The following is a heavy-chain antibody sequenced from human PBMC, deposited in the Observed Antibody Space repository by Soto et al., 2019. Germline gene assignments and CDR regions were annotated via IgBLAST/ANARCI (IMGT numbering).Heavy chain of an antibody. Sequence: SVKVSCKASGGTFSSYAISWVRQAPGQGLEWMGGIIPIFGTANYAQKFQGRVTITADESTSTAYMELSSLRSEDTAVYYCARVKIVVVPAAISAGNYYYYYGMDVWGQGTTVTVSS. CDR1: GGTFSSYA. CDR3: ARVKIVVVPAAISAGNYYYYYGMDV. D-gene: IGHD2-2*02. CDR2: IIPIFGTA. J-gene: IGHJ6*02. V-gene: IGHV1-69*13.